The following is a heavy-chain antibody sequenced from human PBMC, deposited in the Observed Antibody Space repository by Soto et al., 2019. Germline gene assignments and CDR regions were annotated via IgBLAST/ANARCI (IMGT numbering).Heavy chain of an antibody. CDR3: ARDLPRDLVRGSFDI. D-gene: IGHD3-10*01. V-gene: IGHV1-46*01. CDR1: GYTFTRYN. J-gene: IGHJ3*02. Sequence: QAQLVQSGAEVKKPGASANISCKASGYTFTRYNIHWVRQAPGQGLEWMGIIDTRGGSTDYTQRFQGRVTMTRDTSTGTGYMHLSSLGSEDTAIYYCARDLPRDLVRGSFDIWGQGTMVTVSS. CDR2: IDTRGGST.